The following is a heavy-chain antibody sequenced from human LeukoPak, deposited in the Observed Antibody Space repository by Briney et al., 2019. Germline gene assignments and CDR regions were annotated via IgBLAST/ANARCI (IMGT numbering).Heavy chain of an antibody. CDR3: ARAVAAMVWFDP. D-gene: IGHD2-15*01. Sequence: SETLSLTCTVSGGSISSYYWSWIRQPPGKGLEWIGYIYYSGSTNYNPSLKSRVTISVDTSKNQFSLKLSSVTAADTAVYYCARAVAAMVWFDPWGQGTLVTVSS. CDR2: IYYSGST. V-gene: IGHV4-59*01. J-gene: IGHJ5*02. CDR1: GGSISSYY.